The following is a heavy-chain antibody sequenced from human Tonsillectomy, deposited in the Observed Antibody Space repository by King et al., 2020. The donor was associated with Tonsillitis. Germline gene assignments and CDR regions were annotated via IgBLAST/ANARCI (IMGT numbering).Heavy chain of an antibody. D-gene: IGHD6-13*01. CDR2: ISYDGSNK. V-gene: IGHV3-30-3*01. J-gene: IGHJ6*02. CDR1: GFTFSSYA. CDR3: ARDRPGSSWSSIYYYYYGMDV. Sequence: VQLVESGGGVVQPGRSLRLSCAASGFTFSSYAMHWVRQAPGKGLEWVAVISYDGSNKSYADSVKGRFTISRDNSKNTLYLQMNSLRAEDTAVYYCARDRPGSSWSSIYYYYYGMDVWGQGTTVTVSS.